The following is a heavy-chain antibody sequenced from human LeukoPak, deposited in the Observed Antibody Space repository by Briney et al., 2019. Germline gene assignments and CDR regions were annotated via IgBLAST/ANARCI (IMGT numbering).Heavy chain of an antibody. V-gene: IGHV3-21*01. Sequence: GGSLRLSCAASGFTFSSYSMNWVRQAPGKGLEWVSSISSSSSYIYYADSVKGRFTISRDNAKNSLYLQMNSLGAEDTAVYYCARLGWGLAKSLDSWGQGTLVTVSS. J-gene: IGHJ4*02. CDR3: ARLGWGLAKSLDS. D-gene: IGHD2-21*01. CDR1: GFTFSSYS. CDR2: ISSSSSYI.